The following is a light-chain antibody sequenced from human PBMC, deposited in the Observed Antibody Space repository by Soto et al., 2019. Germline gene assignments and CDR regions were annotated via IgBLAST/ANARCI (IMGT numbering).Light chain of an antibody. CDR3: SSYSSNNILSYV. V-gene: IGLV2-14*03. CDR2: EVN. J-gene: IGLJ1*01. Sequence: QSVLTQPASVSGAPGQSITISCTGTSNDVGGYKYVSWYQQRPGTAPKLIMFEVNNRPSGVSDRFSGSRSASTASLTISGLQAQDEADYYCSSYSSNNILSYVFGTGTKVTVL. CDR1: SNDVGGYKY.